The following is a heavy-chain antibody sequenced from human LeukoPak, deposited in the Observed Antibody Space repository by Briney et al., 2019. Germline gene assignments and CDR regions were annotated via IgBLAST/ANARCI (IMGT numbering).Heavy chain of an antibody. D-gene: IGHD3-22*01. CDR1: GYTFTSYG. Sequence: ASVKVSCKASGYTFTSYGISWVRQAPGQGLEWMGWISAYNGNTNYAQKLQGRVTMTTDTSTSTAYMELRSLRSDDTAVYYCARGGGLYYDSSGYSFFDYWGQGTLVTVSS. CDR3: ARGGGLYYDSSGYSFFDY. CDR2: ISAYNGNT. V-gene: IGHV1-18*01. J-gene: IGHJ4*02.